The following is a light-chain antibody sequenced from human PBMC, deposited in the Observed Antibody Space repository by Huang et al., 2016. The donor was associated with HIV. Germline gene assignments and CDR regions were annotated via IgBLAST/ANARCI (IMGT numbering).Light chain of an antibody. V-gene: IGKV3-11*01. J-gene: IGKJ4*01. CDR2: DTS. CDR1: QSVDTY. CDR3: QQRNTWPPT. Sequence: EIVLTQSPVTLSTSPGQRATLTCRASQSVDTYLAWSQHKPGQAPRLLIYDTSDRATGIPARFSGSGSGTDFTRTSSSLEPDDFVVYFCQQRNTWPPTVGGGT.